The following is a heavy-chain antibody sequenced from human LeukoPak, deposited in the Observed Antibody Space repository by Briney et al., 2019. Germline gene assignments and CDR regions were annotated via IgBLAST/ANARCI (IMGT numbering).Heavy chain of an antibody. CDR1: GYTFSIYG. CDR3: ARGGGSGGSCYGCLDY. D-gene: IGHD2-15*01. J-gene: IGHJ4*02. CDR2: INPNSGGT. Sequence: ASVRVSCKASGYTFSIYGFSWVRQAPGQGLEWMGWINPNSGGTNYAQKFQGRVTMTRDTSISTAYMELSRLRSDDTAVYYCARGGGSGGSCYGCLDYWGQGTLVTVSS. V-gene: IGHV1-2*02.